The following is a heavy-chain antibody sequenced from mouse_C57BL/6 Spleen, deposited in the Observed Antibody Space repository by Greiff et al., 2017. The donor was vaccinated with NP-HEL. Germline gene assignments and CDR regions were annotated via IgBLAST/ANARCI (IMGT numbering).Heavy chain of an antibody. CDR3: ARRVLYDYDGFAY. Sequence: VQLQQSGAELARPGASVKLSCKASGYTFTSYGISWVKQRTGQGLEWIGEIYPRSGNTYYNEKFKGKATLTADKSSSTAYMELRSLTSEDSAVYFCARRVLYDYDGFAYWGQGTLVTVSA. V-gene: IGHV1-81*01. D-gene: IGHD2-4*01. J-gene: IGHJ3*01. CDR2: IYPRSGNT. CDR1: GYTFTSYG.